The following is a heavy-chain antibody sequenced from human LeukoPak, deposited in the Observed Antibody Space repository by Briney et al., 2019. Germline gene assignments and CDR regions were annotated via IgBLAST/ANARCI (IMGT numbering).Heavy chain of an antibody. V-gene: IGHV4-34*01. CDR3: ARVTSGPLYYYYGMDV. D-gene: IGHD2-15*01. CDR2: INHSGST. J-gene: IGHJ6*02. Sequence: SETLSLTCAVYGGSFSGYYWSWIRQPPGKGLEWIGEINHSGSTNYNPSLKSRVTISVDTSKNQFSLKLSSVTAADTAVYYCARVTSGPLYYYYGMDVWGQGTTVTVSS. CDR1: GGSFSGYY.